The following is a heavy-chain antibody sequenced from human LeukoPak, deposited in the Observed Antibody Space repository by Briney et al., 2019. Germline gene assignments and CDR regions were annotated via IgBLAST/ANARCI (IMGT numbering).Heavy chain of an antibody. V-gene: IGHV4-38-2*02. Sequence: SETLSLTCTVSGYSISSGYYWGWIRQPPGKGLEWIGSIYHSGSTYYNPSLKSRVTISVDTSKNQFSLKLSSVTAADTAVYYCARASGYSYGSWYFDLWGRGTLVTVSS. CDR1: GYSISSGYY. J-gene: IGHJ2*01. CDR3: ARASGYSYGSWYFDL. D-gene: IGHD5-18*01. CDR2: IYHSGST.